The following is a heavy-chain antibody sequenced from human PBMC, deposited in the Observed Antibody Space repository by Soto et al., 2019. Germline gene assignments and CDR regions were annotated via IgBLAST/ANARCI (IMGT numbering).Heavy chain of an antibody. V-gene: IGHV3-23*01. CDR1: GFTFSSYA. D-gene: IGHD2-15*01. CDR3: AKGEVVAATPTTGDDY. J-gene: IGHJ4*02. CDR2: ISGSGGST. Sequence: GGSLILSCAASGFTFSSYAMSWVRQAPGKGLEWVSAISGSGGSTYYADSVKGRFTISRDNSKNTLYLQMNSLRAEDTAVYYCAKGEVVAATPTTGDDYWGQGTLGTVSS.